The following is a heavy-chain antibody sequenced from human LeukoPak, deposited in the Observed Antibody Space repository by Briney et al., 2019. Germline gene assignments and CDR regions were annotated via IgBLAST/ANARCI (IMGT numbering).Heavy chain of an antibody. CDR2: IIPILGIA. Sequence: VASVKVSCKASGGTFSSYAISWVRQAPGQGLEWMGRIIPILGIANYAQKFQGRVTITADKSTSTAYMELSSLRSEDTAVYYCASQGIVVVTAIRDWGQGTLVTISS. CDR3: ASQGIVVVTAIRD. J-gene: IGHJ4*02. CDR1: GGTFSSYA. V-gene: IGHV1-69*04. D-gene: IGHD2-21*02.